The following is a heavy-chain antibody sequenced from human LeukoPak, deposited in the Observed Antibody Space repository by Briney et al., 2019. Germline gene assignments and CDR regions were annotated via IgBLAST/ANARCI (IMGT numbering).Heavy chain of an antibody. CDR1: GFTFRSFA. D-gene: IGHD3-10*01. V-gene: IGHV3-30*04. J-gene: IGHJ5*02. CDR3: ARVVRGVMLFDP. CDR2: ISHDGSDK. Sequence: GRSLRLSCAASGFTFRSFAMHWVRQAPGKGLEWVAIISHDGSDKYYADSVKGRFTISRDNAKNSLYLQMNSLRAEDTAVYYCARVVRGVMLFDPWGQGTLVTVSS.